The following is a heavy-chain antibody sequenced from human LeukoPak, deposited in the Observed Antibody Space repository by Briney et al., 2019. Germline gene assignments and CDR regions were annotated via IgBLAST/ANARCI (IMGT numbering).Heavy chain of an antibody. V-gene: IGHV4-39*02. CDR3: AREENYMDV. CDR2: IYYSGST. CDR1: GGSISSSSYY. Sequence: PSETLSLTCTVSGGSISSSSYYWGWIRQPPGKGLEWIGSIYYSGSTYYNPSLKSRVTISVDTSKNQFSLKLSSVTAADTAVYYCAREENYMDVWGKGTAVTISS. J-gene: IGHJ6*03.